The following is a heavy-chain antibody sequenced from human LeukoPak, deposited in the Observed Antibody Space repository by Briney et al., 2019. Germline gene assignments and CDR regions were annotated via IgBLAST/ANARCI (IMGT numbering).Heavy chain of an antibody. J-gene: IGHJ4*02. D-gene: IGHD3-3*01. CDR3: AIYDFWSGYYHY. Sequence: ASVKVSCKASGYTFTGYYMHWVRQAPGQGLEWMGWINPNSGGTNYAQKFQGRVTMTRDTSISTAYMELSRLRSDDTAVYYCAIYDFWSGYYHYWGQGTLVTVSS. CDR2: INPNSGGT. V-gene: IGHV1-2*02. CDR1: GYTFTGYY.